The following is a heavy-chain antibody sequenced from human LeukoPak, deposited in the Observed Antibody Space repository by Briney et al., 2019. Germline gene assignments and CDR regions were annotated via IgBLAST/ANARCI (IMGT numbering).Heavy chain of an antibody. CDR3: TRDLLAGDYYGSGNLGY. D-gene: IGHD3-10*01. CDR1: GFTFSGYG. V-gene: IGHV3-49*04. CDR2: IRNKAYGGTT. Sequence: GGTLRLSCAASGFTFSGYGMSWVRQAPGKGLEWVGFIRNKAYGGTTEYAASVKGRFTISRDDSKSIAYLQMNSLKTEDTAVYYCTRDLLAGDYYGSGNLGYWGQGTLVTVSS. J-gene: IGHJ4*02.